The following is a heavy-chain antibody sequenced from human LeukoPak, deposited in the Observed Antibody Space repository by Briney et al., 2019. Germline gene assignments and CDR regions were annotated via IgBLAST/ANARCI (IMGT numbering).Heavy chain of an antibody. CDR3: ARDGVYCSGGSCYSFYGMDV. Sequence: PGRSLRLSCAASGFTFSSYAMHWVRQAPGKGLEWVAVISYDGSNKYYADSVKGRFTISRDNSKNTLYLQMNSLRAEDTAVYYCARDGVYCSGGSCYSFYGMDVWGQGTTVTVSS. D-gene: IGHD2-15*01. CDR2: ISYDGSNK. J-gene: IGHJ6*02. CDR1: GFTFSSYA. V-gene: IGHV3-30-3*01.